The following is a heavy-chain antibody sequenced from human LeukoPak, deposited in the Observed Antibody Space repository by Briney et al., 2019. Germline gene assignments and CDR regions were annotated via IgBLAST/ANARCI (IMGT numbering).Heavy chain of an antibody. Sequence: GASVKVSCKASGYTFTSYYMHWVRQAPEQGLEWMGIINPSGGSTSYAQKFQGRVTMTRDTSTSTVYMELSSLRSEDTAVYYCARPAWFGELPTSFDYWGQGTLFTVSS. V-gene: IGHV1-46*01. CDR2: INPSGGST. J-gene: IGHJ4*02. CDR3: ARPAWFGELPTSFDY. CDR1: GYTFTSYY. D-gene: IGHD3-10*01.